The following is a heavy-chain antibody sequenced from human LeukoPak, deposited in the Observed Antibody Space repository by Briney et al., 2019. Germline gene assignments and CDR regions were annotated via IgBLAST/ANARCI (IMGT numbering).Heavy chain of an antibody. D-gene: IGHD1-26*01. V-gene: IGHV4-59*08. Sequence: PSETLSLTCTVSGSSISRYYWSWLRQPPGKGLEWIGNIYYSGSTNYNPSLRSRVTISVDTSKNQFSLKLSSVTAADTAAYYCARHDRTSGNYYDFDYWGQGTLVTVSS. CDR3: ARHDRTSGNYYDFDY. CDR1: GSSISRYY. J-gene: IGHJ4*02. CDR2: IYYSGST.